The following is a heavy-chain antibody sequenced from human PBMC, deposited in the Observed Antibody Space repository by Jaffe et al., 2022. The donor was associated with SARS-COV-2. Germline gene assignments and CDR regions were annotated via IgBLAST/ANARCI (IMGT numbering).Heavy chain of an antibody. V-gene: IGHV4-34*01. J-gene: IGHJ4*02. D-gene: IGHD6-13*01. CDR2: INHSGST. CDR3: ARGFFDVEQLVTLPTDY. Sequence: QVQLQQWGAGLLKPSETLSLTCAVYGGSFSGYYWSWIRQPPGKGLEWIGEINHSGSTNYNPSLKSRVTISVDTSKNQFSLKLSSVTAADTAVYYCARGFFDVEQLVTLPTDYWGQGTLVTVSS. CDR1: GGSFSGYY.